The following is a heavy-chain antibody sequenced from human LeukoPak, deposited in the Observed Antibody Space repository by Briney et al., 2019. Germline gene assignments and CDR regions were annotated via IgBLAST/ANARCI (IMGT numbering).Heavy chain of an antibody. CDR1: GFTFGDYA. CDR3: TRAPLEAVKPEVGATSYPIDY. D-gene: IGHD1-26*01. CDR2: IRSKAYGGTT. J-gene: IGHJ4*02. Sequence: PGGSLRLSCTASGFTFGDYAMSWVRQAPGKGLEWVGFIRSKAYGGTTEYAASVKGRFTISRDDSKSIAYLQMNSLKTEDTAVYYCTRAPLEAVKPEVGATSYPIDYWGQGTLVTVSS. V-gene: IGHV3-49*04.